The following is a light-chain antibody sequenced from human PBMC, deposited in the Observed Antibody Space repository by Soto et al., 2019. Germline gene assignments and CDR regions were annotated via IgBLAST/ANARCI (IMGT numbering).Light chain of an antibody. CDR1: KSISRW. CDR3: QQYNSYSLWT. Sequence: DIQMTQSPSTLSASVGDRVTITCRASKSISRWLAWYQQKPGKAPKLLIYDASSLESGVPSRFSGSGYSTEFTLTICSLKPDDFATYYCQQYNSYSLWTFGPGTKLDIK. V-gene: IGKV1-5*01. CDR2: DAS. J-gene: IGKJ2*02.